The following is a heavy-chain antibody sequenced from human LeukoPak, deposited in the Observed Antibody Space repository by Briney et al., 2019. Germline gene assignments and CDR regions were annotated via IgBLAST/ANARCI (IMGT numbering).Heavy chain of an antibody. D-gene: IGHD2-21*02. CDR3: AKGGSSGDHAFDY. J-gene: IGHJ4*02. CDR2: IGYDGISN. Sequence: GGSLRLSCAASGFIFSDYGMNWVRQAPGKGLEWVTFIGYDGISNFYADSVKGRFTISRDNSKNTLYLQMNSLRPEDTAVYYCAKGGSSGDHAFDYWGQGTLVTASS. CDR1: GFIFSDYG. V-gene: IGHV3-30*02.